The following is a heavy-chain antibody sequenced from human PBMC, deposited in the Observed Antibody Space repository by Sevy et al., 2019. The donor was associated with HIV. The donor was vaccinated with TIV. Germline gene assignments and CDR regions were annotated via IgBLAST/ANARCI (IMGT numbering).Heavy chain of an antibody. CDR3: ARDRRTLNYYGSSGYNYYFDY. J-gene: IGHJ4*02. V-gene: IGHV3-21*01. Sequence: GGSLRLSCAASGFTFSSYGMSWVRQAPGKGLEWVSSITDSSNYIYHADSVKGRFTISRDNAKNSLYLQMNSLRAEDTAVYFCARDRRTLNYYGSSGYNYYFDYWGQGTLVTVSS. D-gene: IGHD3-22*01. CDR2: ITDSSNYI. CDR1: GFTFSSYG.